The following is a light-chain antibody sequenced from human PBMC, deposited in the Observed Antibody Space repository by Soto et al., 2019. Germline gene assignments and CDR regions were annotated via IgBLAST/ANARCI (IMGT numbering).Light chain of an antibody. V-gene: IGLV2-14*01. CDR2: DVS. J-gene: IGLJ1*01. CDR1: SSDVGGYNY. CDR3: NSYTSSNTYV. Sequence: QSVLTQPASVSGSPGQSITISCTGSSSDVGGYNYVSWYQQHPGKAPKLMIYDVSNRPSGISDRFSGSKSGNTASLTTSGLQAEDEADYYCNSYTSSNTYVFGTGTRSPS.